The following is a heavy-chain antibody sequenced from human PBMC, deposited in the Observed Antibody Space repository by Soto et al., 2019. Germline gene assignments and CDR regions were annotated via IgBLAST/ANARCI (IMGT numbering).Heavy chain of an antibody. CDR2: MNPNSGNT. CDR1: GYTFTSYD. Sequence: ASVKVSCKTSGYTFTSYDINWVRQATGQGLEWMGWMNPNSGNTGYAQKFQGRVTMTRNTSISTAYMELSSLRSEDTAVYYCGRVFYDSSGYYPYNWFDPWGQGTLVTVSS. CDR3: GRVFYDSSGYYPYNWFDP. D-gene: IGHD3-22*01. V-gene: IGHV1-8*01. J-gene: IGHJ5*02.